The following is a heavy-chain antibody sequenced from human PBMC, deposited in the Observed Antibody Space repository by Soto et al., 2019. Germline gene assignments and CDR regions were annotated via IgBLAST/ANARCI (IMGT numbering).Heavy chain of an antibody. CDR1: GGSITSYY. CDR2: IYYIGNI. D-gene: IGHD3-10*01. J-gene: IGHJ4*02. CDR3: ATGRVYFGSEY. V-gene: IGHV4-59*01. Sequence: QVQLQESGPGLVKPLETLSLTCTVPGGSITSYYWSWVRQPPGKGLEWIEYIYYIGNINYNPSLKRRLTISLDTSKNQFSLRLSSVTDADTAVYYCATGRVYFGSEYWGQGTLVTVSS.